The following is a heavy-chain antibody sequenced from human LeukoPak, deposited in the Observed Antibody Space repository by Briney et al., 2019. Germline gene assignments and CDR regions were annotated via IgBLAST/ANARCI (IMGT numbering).Heavy chain of an antibody. V-gene: IGHV1-69*13. CDR1: GGTFSSYA. J-gene: IGHJ4*02. Sequence: SVKVSCKASGGTFSSYAISWVRQAPGQGLEWMGGIIPIFGTANYAQKFQGRVTITADESTSTAYMELSSLRSEDTAVYYCAVGSDGYNSRRYYFDYWGQGTLVTVSS. CDR3: AVGSDGYNSRRYYFDY. D-gene: IGHD5-24*01. CDR2: IIPIFGTA.